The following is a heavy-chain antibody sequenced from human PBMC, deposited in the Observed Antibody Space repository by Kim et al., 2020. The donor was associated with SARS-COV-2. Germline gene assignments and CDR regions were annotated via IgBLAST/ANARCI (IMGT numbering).Heavy chain of an antibody. V-gene: IGHV4-39*07. Sequence: SETLSLTCTVSGGSISSSSYYWGWIRQPPGKGLEWIGSIYYSGSTYYNPSLKSRVTISVDTSKNQFSLKLSSVTAADTAVYYCAKYYYGSGSYYDPPDVWGQGTTVTVSS. CDR1: GGSISSSSYY. CDR3: AKYYYGSGSYYDPPDV. CDR2: IYYSGST. J-gene: IGHJ6*02. D-gene: IGHD3-10*01.